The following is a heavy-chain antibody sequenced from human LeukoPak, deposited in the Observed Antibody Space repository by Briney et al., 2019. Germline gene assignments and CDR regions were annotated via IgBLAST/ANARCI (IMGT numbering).Heavy chain of an antibody. D-gene: IGHD5-12*01. CDR2: ISYDGSNK. Sequence: GGSLRLSCAASGFTFSSYGMHWVRQAPGKGLEWVAVISYDGSNKYYADSVKGRFTISRDNSKNTLYLQMNSLRAEDTAVYYCAKDPGGGYSGYDGYFDYWGQGTLVTVSS. CDR3: AKDPGGGYSGYDGYFDY. J-gene: IGHJ4*02. V-gene: IGHV3-30*18. CDR1: GFTFSSYG.